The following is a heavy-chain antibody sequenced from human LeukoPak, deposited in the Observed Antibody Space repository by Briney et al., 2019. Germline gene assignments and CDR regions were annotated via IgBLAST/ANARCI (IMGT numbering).Heavy chain of an antibody. J-gene: IGHJ4*02. CDR3: ARVGVDFWSGSTPYYFDY. Sequence: GGSLRLSCAASGFTFSSYWMSWVRQAPGKGLEWVANIKQDGSEKYYVDSVKGRFTISRDNAKNSLYLQMNSLRAEDTAVYYCARVGVDFWSGSTPYYFDYWGQGTLVTVSS. D-gene: IGHD3-3*01. CDR2: IKQDGSEK. CDR1: GFTFSSYW. V-gene: IGHV3-7*01.